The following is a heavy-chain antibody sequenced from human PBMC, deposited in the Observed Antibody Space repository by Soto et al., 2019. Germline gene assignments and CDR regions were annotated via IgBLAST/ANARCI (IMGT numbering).Heavy chain of an antibody. CDR1: GFTFSSYS. V-gene: IGHV3-21*01. D-gene: IGHD2-2*01. CDR2: ISSSSSYI. J-gene: IGHJ5*02. CDR3: ARSDQLLFVP. Sequence: EVQLVESGGGLVKPGGSLRLSCAASGFTFSSYSMNWVRQAPGKGLEWVSSISSSSSYIYYADSVKGRFTISRDNAKHSLYLQMNSLRAEGTAVYYCARSDQLLFVPWGQGTLVTVSS.